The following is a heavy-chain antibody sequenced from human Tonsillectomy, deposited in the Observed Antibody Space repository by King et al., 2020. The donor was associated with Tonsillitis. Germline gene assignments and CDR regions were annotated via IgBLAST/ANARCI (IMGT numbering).Heavy chain of an antibody. V-gene: IGHV1-18*04. CDR1: GYTFINYG. CDR3: ARDAQWVVPGNDAFDI. J-gene: IGHJ3*02. Sequence: QLVQSGAEVKKPGASVKVSCKASGYTFINYGISWVRQAPGQGLKWMGWISPYNGNTNYAQNRQGRVTMTTDTSTSTAYMELRSLGSDDTAVYYCARDAQWVVPGNDAFDIWGQGTMVTVSS. D-gene: IGHD6-19*01. CDR2: ISPYNGNT.